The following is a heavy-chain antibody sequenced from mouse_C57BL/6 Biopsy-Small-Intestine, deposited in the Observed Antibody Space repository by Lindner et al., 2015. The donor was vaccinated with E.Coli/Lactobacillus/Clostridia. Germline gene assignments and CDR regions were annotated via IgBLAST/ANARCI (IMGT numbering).Heavy chain of an antibody. D-gene: IGHD1-1*01. CDR3: ARNYYGSGYDY. CDR2: ISGSSSTI. J-gene: IGHJ2*01. V-gene: IGHV5-17*01. CDR1: GFIFGDHG. Sequence: VQLQESGGGLVKPGGSLKLSCTASGFIFGDHGMHWVRQAPEKGLEWVAYISGSSSTIFYADVLKGRFTISRDNAKNTLFLQMTSLRSEDTAIYYCARNYYGSGYDYWGQGTTPTVSS.